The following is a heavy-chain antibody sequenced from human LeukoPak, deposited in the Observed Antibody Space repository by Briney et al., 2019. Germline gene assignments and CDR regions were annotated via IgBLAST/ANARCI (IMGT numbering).Heavy chain of an antibody. Sequence: GGSLRLSCAASGFTFSDYWMQWVRQAPGKGLEWVANINYHGNENYLLDSVKGRFTISRDNAKNSLFLQMNSLRVEDTAVCYCTRGDPDYWGLGTLVTVSS. CDR3: TRGDPDY. D-gene: IGHD2-21*02. J-gene: IGHJ4*02. V-gene: IGHV3-7*01. CDR2: INYHGNEN. CDR1: GFTFSDYW.